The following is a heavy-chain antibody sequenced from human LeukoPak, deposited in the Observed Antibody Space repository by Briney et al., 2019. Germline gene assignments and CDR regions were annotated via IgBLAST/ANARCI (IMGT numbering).Heavy chain of an antibody. Sequence: ASVKVSCKASGYTFTSYGLSWVRQAPGQGLEWMGWISAYNGNTNYAQKLQGRVTMTTDTSTSTAHMELRSLRSEDAAVYYCARDPTAYCGGDCYSANYYGMDVWGQGTTVTVSS. V-gene: IGHV1-18*01. D-gene: IGHD2-21*02. CDR2: ISAYNGNT. J-gene: IGHJ6*02. CDR3: ARDPTAYCGGDCYSANYYGMDV. CDR1: GYTFTSYG.